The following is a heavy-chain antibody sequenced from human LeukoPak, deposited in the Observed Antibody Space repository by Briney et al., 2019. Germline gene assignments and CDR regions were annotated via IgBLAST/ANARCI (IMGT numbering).Heavy chain of an antibody. D-gene: IGHD1-26*01. CDR1: GGSLSPYY. J-gene: IGHJ5*02. Sequence: SETLPLTRLVSGGSLSPYYWIWMRQPAGKALEGIGRIYASGRTNYKRCLKSRVTISIDTTKSQFSLKLTSVTAADTAVYYCARERVTVQRVSSWEVPNLFDPWGQGTLVTVS. V-gene: IGHV4-4*07. CDR2: IYASGRT. CDR3: ARERVTVQRVSSWEVPNLFDP.